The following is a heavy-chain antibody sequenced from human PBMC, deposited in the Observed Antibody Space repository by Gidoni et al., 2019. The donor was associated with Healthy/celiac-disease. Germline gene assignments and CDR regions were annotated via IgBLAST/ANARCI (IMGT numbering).Heavy chain of an antibody. CDR2: IDWDDDK. D-gene: IGHD4-17*01. Sequence: QVTLRESGPALVKPTQTLTLTCTFSGFSLSTSGMCVSWIRQPPGKALEWLARIDWDDDKYYSTSLKTRLTISKDTSKNQVVLTMTNMDPVDTATYYCARTHGIGAYYGDYVGVSDYWGQGTLVTVSS. CDR1: GFSLSTSGMC. V-gene: IGHV2-70*15. CDR3: ARTHGIGAYYGDYVGVSDY. J-gene: IGHJ4*02.